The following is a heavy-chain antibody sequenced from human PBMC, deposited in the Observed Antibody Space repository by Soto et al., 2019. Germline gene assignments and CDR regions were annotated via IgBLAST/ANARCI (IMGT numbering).Heavy chain of an antibody. Sequence: GGSLRLSCAASGFTFSSYAMSWVRQAPGKGLEWVSVISGSGGSTYSAEFVKGRFTISRDNSKNTLYLEMNSLKIEDTAVYYCAKGIGSSGSYPRFDYWGQGTLVTVSS. CDR1: GFTFSSYA. J-gene: IGHJ4*02. CDR3: AKGIGSSGSYPRFDY. CDR2: ISGSGGST. V-gene: IGHV3-23*01. D-gene: IGHD3-10*01.